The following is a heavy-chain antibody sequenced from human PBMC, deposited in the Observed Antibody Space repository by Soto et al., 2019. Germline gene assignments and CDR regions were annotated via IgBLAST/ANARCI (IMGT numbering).Heavy chain of an antibody. V-gene: IGHV3-74*01. CDR2: INSDGT. J-gene: IGHJ4*02. Sequence: PGGSLRLSCAASGFTFSSYWMHWVRQAPGKGLVWVSRINSDGTTYADSVKGRFTISRDNAKNTLFLQMNSLRAEDTAVYYCAREVAIFSGSYFNWGQGTLVTVSS. CDR1: GFTFSSYW. CDR3: AREVAIFSGSYFN. D-gene: IGHD1-26*01.